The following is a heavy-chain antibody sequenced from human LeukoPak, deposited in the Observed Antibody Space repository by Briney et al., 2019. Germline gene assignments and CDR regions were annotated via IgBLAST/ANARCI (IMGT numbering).Heavy chain of an antibody. CDR2: ISGSGGST. Sequence: GGSLRLSCAASGFTFSSYAMSWVRQAPGKGLEWVSAISGSGGSTYYAGSVKGRFTISRDNSKNTLYLQMNSLRAEDTAVYYCAKDLYYDFWSGDALDIWGQGTMVTVSS. V-gene: IGHV3-23*01. D-gene: IGHD3-3*01. CDR3: AKDLYYDFWSGDALDI. CDR1: GFTFSSYA. J-gene: IGHJ3*02.